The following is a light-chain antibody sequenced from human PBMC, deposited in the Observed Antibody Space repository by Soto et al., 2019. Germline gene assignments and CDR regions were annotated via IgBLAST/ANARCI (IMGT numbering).Light chain of an antibody. J-gene: IGKJ2*01. CDR2: GAS. CDR1: QSVSNN. CDR3: QQYNNWPYT. V-gene: IGKV3-15*01. Sequence: EIVMTQSPATLSVSPGERATLSCRASQSVSNNLAWYQQKPGQAPRLLIYGASTRATGIPARFSGRGSGTEFTLAISSLQSEDFAVYYCQQYNNWPYTFGQGTKLEIK.